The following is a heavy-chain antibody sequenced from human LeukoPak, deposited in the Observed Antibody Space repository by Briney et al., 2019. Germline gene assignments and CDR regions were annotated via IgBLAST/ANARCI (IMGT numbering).Heavy chain of an antibody. CDR1: GFNLGSYT. CDR2: ISSSSSTI. D-gene: IGHD3-3*02. CDR3: ARAVISIFDN. V-gene: IGHV3-48*01. Sequence: QPGGSLRLSCAASGFNLGSYTMNWVRQAPGKGLEWVSYISSSSSTIQYADSVKGRFTISRDNAENSLYLQMNSLGVEDTAVYYCARAVISIFDNWGQGTLVTVSS. J-gene: IGHJ4*02.